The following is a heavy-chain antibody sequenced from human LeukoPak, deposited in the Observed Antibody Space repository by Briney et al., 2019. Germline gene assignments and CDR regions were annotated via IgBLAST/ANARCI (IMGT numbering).Heavy chain of an antibody. CDR1: GFTFSSYA. CDR2: ISYDGSNK. CDR3: AREGMVVAPRYSSYFDY. Sequence: PGRSLRLSCAASGFTFSSYAMHWVRQASGKGLEWVAVISYDGSNKYYADSVKGRFTISRDNSKNTLYLQMNSLRAEDTAVYYCAREGMVVAPRYSSYFDYWGQGTLVTVSS. J-gene: IGHJ4*02. V-gene: IGHV3-30*01. D-gene: IGHD2-15*01.